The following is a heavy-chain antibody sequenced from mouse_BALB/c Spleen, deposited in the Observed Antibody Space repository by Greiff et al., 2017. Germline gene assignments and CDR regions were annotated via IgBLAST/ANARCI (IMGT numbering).Heavy chain of an antibody. CDR2: ISNGGGST. J-gene: IGHJ4*01. CDR3: ARHAYGKGSMDY. Sequence: EVQRVESGGGLVQPGGSLKLSCAASGFTFSSYTMSWVRQTPEKRLEWVAYISNGGGSTYYPDTVKGRFTISRDNAKNTLYLQMSSLKSEDTAMYYCARHAYGKGSMDYWGQGTSVTVSS. CDR1: GFTFSSYT. D-gene: IGHD2-1*01. V-gene: IGHV5-12-2*01.